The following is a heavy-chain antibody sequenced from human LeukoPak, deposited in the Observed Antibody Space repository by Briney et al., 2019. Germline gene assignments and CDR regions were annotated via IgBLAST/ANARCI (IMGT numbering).Heavy chain of an antibody. CDR2: IQYDGTNK. V-gene: IGHV3-30*02. D-gene: IGHD3-22*01. CDR3: AKSAGGMIVIGDHFDY. CDR1: GFTVSSNY. Sequence: GGSLRLSCAASGFTVSSNYMSWVRQAPGKGLEWVTFIQYDGTNKYYADSVKGRFTISRDNSKNTLYLQMNSLRAEDTAVYYCAKSAGGMIVIGDHFDYWGQGTLVTVSS. J-gene: IGHJ4*02.